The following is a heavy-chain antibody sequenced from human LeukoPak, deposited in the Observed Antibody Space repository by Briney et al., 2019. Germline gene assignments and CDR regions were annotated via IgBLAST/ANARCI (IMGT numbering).Heavy chain of an antibody. Sequence: PGRSLRLSCAASGFTFSSYGMHWVRQAPGKGLEWVAVIWYDGSNKYYADSVKGRFTISRDNSKNTLYLQMNSLRAEDTAVYYCAKEYDILTGYYKDYWGQGTLVTVSS. V-gene: IGHV3-33*06. CDR3: AKEYDILTGYYKDY. J-gene: IGHJ4*02. CDR1: GFTFSSYG. D-gene: IGHD3-9*01. CDR2: IWYDGSNK.